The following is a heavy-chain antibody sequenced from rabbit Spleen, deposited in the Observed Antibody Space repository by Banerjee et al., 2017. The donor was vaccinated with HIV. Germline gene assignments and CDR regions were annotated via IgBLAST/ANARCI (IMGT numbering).Heavy chain of an antibody. CDR2: VAAGVSFTS. J-gene: IGHJ3*01. CDR3: ARDGAGGSYFAL. Sequence: QSLEESGGDLVKPGASLTLTCTASGFSFTYIDYLCWVRQPPGKGPEWIACVAAGVSFTSYYATRAKGRFTISKTSSTTVTLQMTSLTAADTATYFCARDGAGGSYFALWGQGTLVTVS. CDR1: GFSFTYIDY. V-gene: IGHV1S40*01. D-gene: IGHD8-1*01.